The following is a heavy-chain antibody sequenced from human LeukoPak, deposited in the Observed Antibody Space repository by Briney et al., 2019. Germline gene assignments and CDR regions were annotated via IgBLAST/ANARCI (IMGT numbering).Heavy chain of an antibody. CDR3: AAVIKFNGWCYFDY. Sequence: ASVKVSCKASGGTFSSYAISWVRQAPGQGLEWMGRIIPIFGTANYAQKFQGRVTITTDESTSTAYMELSSLRSEDTAVYYCAAVIKFNGWCYFDYWGQGTLVTVSS. D-gene: IGHD6-19*01. CDR2: IIPIFGTA. V-gene: IGHV1-69*05. J-gene: IGHJ4*02. CDR1: GGTFSSYA.